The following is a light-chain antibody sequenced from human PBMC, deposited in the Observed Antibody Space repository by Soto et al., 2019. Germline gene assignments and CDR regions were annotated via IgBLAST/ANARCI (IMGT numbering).Light chain of an antibody. CDR3: MQALQTPLT. V-gene: IGKV2-28*01. J-gene: IGKJ5*01. CDR2: LVS. Sequence: EMVLTQSPLSLPVTPGEPASISCRSSQSLLHSSGYNYVDWYLQKPGQSPQLLIYLVSNRASGVPERFSGSGSGTDFTLKISRVEAEDVGHYYCMQALQTPLTFGQGTRLEI. CDR1: QSLLHSSGYNY.